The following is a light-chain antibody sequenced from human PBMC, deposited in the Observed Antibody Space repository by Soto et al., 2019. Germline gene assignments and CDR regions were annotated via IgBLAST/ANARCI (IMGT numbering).Light chain of an antibody. CDR2: KGS. CDR1: HNISSS. CDR3: QQYNSYSRT. V-gene: IGKV1-5*03. Sequence: DIPMTQSPSTLSASVGDRVIITCRASHNISSSLAWYQQKPGKAPKLLIYKGSTLESGVPSRFSGSGSGTEFTLTISGLQPDDFATFYCQQYNSYSRTFGKGTKVEIK. J-gene: IGKJ1*01.